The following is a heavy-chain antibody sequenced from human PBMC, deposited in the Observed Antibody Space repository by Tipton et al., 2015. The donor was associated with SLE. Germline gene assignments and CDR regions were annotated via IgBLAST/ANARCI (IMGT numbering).Heavy chain of an antibody. CDR3: ARDVGPYTSSWWNNWFDP. CDR1: GYSINTDSY. J-gene: IGHJ5*02. V-gene: IGHV4-61*01. D-gene: IGHD6-13*01. CDR2: IHYSGSN. Sequence: TLSLTCAVSGYSINTDSYWGWIRQPPGKGLEWIGYIHYSGSNNYNPALKSRVTILVDTSKNQFSLKLTSVTAADTAVYYCARDVGPYTSSWWNNWFDPWGQGTLVTVSS.